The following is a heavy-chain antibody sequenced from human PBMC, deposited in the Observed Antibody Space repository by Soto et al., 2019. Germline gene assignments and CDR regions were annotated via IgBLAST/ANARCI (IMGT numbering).Heavy chain of an antibody. Sequence: QVQLQQWGAGLLKPSETLSLTCAVYGGSFSGYYWSWIRQPPGKGLEWIGEINHSGSTNYNPSLKGRVTVSVDTAKSQCSLKLGSVTAADTAVYYCARTLYNWNYTSFDYWGQGTLVTVSS. V-gene: IGHV4-34*01. CDR1: GGSFSGYY. J-gene: IGHJ4*02. CDR2: INHSGST. D-gene: IGHD1-7*01. CDR3: ARTLYNWNYTSFDY.